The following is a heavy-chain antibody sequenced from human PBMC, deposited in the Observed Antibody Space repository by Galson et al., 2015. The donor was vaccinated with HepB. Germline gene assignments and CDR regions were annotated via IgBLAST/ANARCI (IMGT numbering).Heavy chain of an antibody. Sequence: SLRLSCAASGFTFSSYWMHWVRQAPGKGLVWVSRINSDGSSTSYADSVKGRFTISRDNAKNTLYLQMNSLRAEDTAVYYCARKESSSWYFDYWGQGTLVTVSS. CDR1: GFTFSSYW. CDR3: ARKESSSWYFDY. D-gene: IGHD6-13*01. CDR2: INSDGSST. V-gene: IGHV3-74*01. J-gene: IGHJ4*02.